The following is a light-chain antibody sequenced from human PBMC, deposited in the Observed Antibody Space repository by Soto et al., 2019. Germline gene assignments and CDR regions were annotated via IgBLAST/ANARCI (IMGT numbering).Light chain of an antibody. CDR2: TAS. CDR1: QGINSW. V-gene: IGKV1-12*01. Sequence: DIQMTQSPSSVSASVGDRVTITCRASQGINSWLAWYQQNAGKAPKLLISTASSLQSGVPSRFSGSGSGSDFTLTISSLQPEDFATYYCQQAYSLPPTFGGGTEVELK. CDR3: QQAYSLPPT. J-gene: IGKJ4*01.